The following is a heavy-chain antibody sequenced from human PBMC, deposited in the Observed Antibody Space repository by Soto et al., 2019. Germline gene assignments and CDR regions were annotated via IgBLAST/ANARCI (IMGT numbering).Heavy chain of an antibody. CDR2: ITWNSGDI. J-gene: IGHJ4*02. D-gene: IGHD2-2*02. V-gene: IGHV3-9*01. CDR1: GFTLDDYA. Sequence: GGSLRLSCAASGFTLDDYALHWVRQAPGKGLEGVSGITWNSGDIGYADSVKGRFTISRDNAKDSLYLQMNSLRAEDTALYYCAKASCSTTSCYMLDYWGQGALVTVSS. CDR3: AKASCSTTSCYMLDY.